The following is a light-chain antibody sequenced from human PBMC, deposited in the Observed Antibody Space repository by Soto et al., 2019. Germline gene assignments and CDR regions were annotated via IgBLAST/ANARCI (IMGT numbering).Light chain of an antibody. J-gene: IGLJ3*02. CDR1: SSDVGDYNF. Sequence: QSALTQPASVSGSPGQSITISCTGTSSDVGDYNFVSWYQQHPGKAPKLMIYEVSNRPSGVSNRFSGSKSANTASLTIPGLQAEDEADYYCSSYTTSSTWVFGGGTKLTVL. V-gene: IGLV2-14*01. CDR3: SSYTTSSTWV. CDR2: EVS.